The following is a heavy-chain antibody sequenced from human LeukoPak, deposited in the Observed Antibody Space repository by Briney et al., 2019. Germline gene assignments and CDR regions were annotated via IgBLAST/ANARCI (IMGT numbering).Heavy chain of an antibody. Sequence: GGSLRLSCSASGSTFSSYSMNWVRQAPGKGLEWDSSISSSSSYIYYADSVKGRFTISRDNAKNSLYLQMNSLRAEDTAVYYCARDHCSSTSCTGYYFDYWGQGTLVTVSS. J-gene: IGHJ4*02. D-gene: IGHD2-2*01. CDR1: GSTFSSYS. CDR3: ARDHCSSTSCTGYYFDY. V-gene: IGHV3-21*01. CDR2: ISSSSSYI.